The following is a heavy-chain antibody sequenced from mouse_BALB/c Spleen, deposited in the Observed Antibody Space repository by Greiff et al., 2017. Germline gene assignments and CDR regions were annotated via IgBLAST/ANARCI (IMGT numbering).Heavy chain of an antibody. V-gene: IGHV7-3*02. Sequence: EVHLVESGGGLVQPGGSLRLSCATSGFTFTDYYMSWVRQPPGKALEWLGFISNKANGYTPEYSASVKGRFTISRDNSQSILYLQMNTLSAEDSANYYCARDNDNDDYAMDYWGQGTSVTVSA. CDR3: ARDNDNDDYAMDY. CDR2: ISNKANGYTP. J-gene: IGHJ4*01. CDR1: GFTFTDYY. D-gene: IGHD2-4*01.